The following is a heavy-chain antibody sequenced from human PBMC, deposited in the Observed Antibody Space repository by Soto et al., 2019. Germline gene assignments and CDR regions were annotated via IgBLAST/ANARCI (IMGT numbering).Heavy chain of an antibody. CDR2: SSCMGTS. CDR3: RKSGGGYVNSCYYGGDYDT. Sequence: EPLSLTCTGSGGSMNNYYWSWIRQSPGKGLQYSGSSSCMGTSNYNPDLKPRVTISVDTSKYQFSLRLTSVTAANPALYYRRKSGGGYVNSCYYGGDYDTWGRGTLAPV. CDR1: GGSMNNYY. D-gene: IGHD3-22*01. V-gene: IGHV4-59*01. J-gene: IGHJ5*02.